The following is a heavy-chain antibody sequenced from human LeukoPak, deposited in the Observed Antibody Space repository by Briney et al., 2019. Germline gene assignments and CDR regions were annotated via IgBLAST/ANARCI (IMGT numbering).Heavy chain of an antibody. D-gene: IGHD3-16*02. CDR2: IYYSGST. CDR3: ARAVQASLQPRFDP. J-gene: IGHJ5*02. CDR1: GGSISSSSYY. Sequence: SETLSLTCTVSGGSISSSSYYWGWIRQPPGKGLEWIGSIYYSGSTYYNPSLKSRVTISVDTSKNQFSLKLNSVTAADTAVYYCARAVQASLQPRFDPWGQGTLVTVSS. V-gene: IGHV4-39*07.